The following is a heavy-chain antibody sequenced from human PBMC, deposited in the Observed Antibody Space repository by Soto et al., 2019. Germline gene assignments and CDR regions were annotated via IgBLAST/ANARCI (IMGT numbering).Heavy chain of an antibody. CDR2: VRSKTNNYAT. J-gene: IGHJ4*02. V-gene: IGHV3-73*01. CDR3: TINFV. Sequence: DVQVVQSGGGLVQPGGSLKLSCAASGFAFNDSAMHWVRQASGKGLEWVARVRSKTNNYATAYPVSVRGRFTVSRDDSMGTTYLQMISLKTEDTAMYYFTINFVWGQGVLVTVSS. CDR1: GFAFNDSA.